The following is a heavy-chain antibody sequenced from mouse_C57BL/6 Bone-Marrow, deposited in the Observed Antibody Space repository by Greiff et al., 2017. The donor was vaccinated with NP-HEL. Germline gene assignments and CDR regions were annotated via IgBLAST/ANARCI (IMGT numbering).Heavy chain of an antibody. Sequence: VKLMESGAELARPGASVKLSCKASGYTFTSYGISWVKQRTGQGLEWIGEIYPRSGNTYYNEKFKGKATLTADKSSSTAYMELRSLTSEDSAVYFCARRGSSYGFAYWGQGTLVTVSA. CDR3: ARRGSSYGFAY. V-gene: IGHV1-81*01. D-gene: IGHD1-1*01. CDR1: GYTFTSYG. CDR2: IYPRSGNT. J-gene: IGHJ3*01.